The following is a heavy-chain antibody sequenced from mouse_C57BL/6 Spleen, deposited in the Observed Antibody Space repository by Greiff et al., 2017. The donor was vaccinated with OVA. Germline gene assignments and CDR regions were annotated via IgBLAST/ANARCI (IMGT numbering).Heavy chain of an antibody. V-gene: IGHV1-82*01. CDR3: AGGGGYFDV. Sequence: VQLQQSGPELVKPGASVKISCKASGYAFSSSWMNWVKQRPGKGLEWIGRIYPGDGDTNYNGKFKGKATLTADKSSSTAYMQLSSLTSEDSAVYFCAGGGGYFDVWGTGTTVTVSS. J-gene: IGHJ1*03. CDR2: IYPGDGDT. CDR1: GYAFSSSW.